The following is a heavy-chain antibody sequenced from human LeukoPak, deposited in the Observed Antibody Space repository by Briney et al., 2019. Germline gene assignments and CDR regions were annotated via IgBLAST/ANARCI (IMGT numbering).Heavy chain of an antibody. CDR2: ISYDGSNK. V-gene: IGHV3-30*18. J-gene: IGHJ4*02. D-gene: IGHD6-19*01. CDR3: AKAKLAYSSGWSSFDY. Sequence: GRSLRLSCAASGFTFSSYGMHWVRQAPGKGLEWVAVISYDGSNKYYADSVKGRFTISRDNSKNTLYLQMNSLRAEDTAVYYCAKAKLAYSSGWSSFDYWGQGTLVTVSS. CDR1: GFTFSSYG.